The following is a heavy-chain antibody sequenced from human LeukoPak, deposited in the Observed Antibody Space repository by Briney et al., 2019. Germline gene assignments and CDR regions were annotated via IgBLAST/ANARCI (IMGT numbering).Heavy chain of an antibody. CDR2: INPSGGRT. J-gene: IGHJ4*02. D-gene: IGHD1-26*01. V-gene: IGHV1-46*01. CDR3: ARDQRDGSGRSRSNYYFDY. Sequence: GASVKVSCKASGYTFTSYYMHWVRQAPGQGLEWMGIINPSGGRTSYTQKFQGRVTMTTDTSTSTAYTELRSLRSDDTAVYYCARDQRDGSGRSRSNYYFDYWGQGTLVTVSS. CDR1: GYTFTSYY.